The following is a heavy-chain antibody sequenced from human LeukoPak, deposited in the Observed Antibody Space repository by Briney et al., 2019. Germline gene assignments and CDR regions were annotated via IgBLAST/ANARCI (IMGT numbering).Heavy chain of an antibody. CDR3: ARAFTIFGAGGFDV. D-gene: IGHD3-3*01. Sequence: SETLSLTCTISGDSINNYNWNWIRQPAGKGLEWIGRIYVTGNPNYNPSLKSRVAMSVDTSKNHFSLRLTSVTAADTAVYYCARAFTIFGAGGFDVWGQGTFVTVSS. J-gene: IGHJ3*01. CDR1: GDSINNYN. CDR2: IYVTGNP. V-gene: IGHV4-4*07.